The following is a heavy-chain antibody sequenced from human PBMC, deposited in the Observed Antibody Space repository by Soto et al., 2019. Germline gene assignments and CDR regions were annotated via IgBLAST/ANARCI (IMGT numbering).Heavy chain of an antibody. D-gene: IGHD5-18*01. J-gene: IGHJ4*02. Sequence: QVQLVESGGGVVQPGRSLRLSCAASGFNFRNFAMHWVRQAPGKRPEWVAVIAYDGSEEYYADSVKGRFTISRDNSNNMLFLQMIMLRTEDTALYYCAREHGDGGGAHSYGTPDNWGQGTLVTVSS. V-gene: IGHV3-30-3*01. CDR1: GFNFRNFA. CDR3: AREHGDGGGAHSYGTPDN. CDR2: IAYDGSEE.